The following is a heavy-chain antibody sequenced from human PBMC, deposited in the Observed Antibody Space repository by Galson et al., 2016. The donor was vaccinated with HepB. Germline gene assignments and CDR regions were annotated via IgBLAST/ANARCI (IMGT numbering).Heavy chain of an antibody. V-gene: IGHV3-74*01. CDR2: INTDGSKT. D-gene: IGHD4-17*01. Sequence: SLRLSCAASGFPFSTYWMHWVRQAPGKGLVWVSRINTDGSKTNYADSVKGRFTISRDNAKNTLFLQMNSLRAEDTAVYYCARDLTVTKDYYYGMDVWGQGTTVTVSS. CDR1: GFPFSTYW. CDR3: ARDLTVTKDYYYGMDV. J-gene: IGHJ6*02.